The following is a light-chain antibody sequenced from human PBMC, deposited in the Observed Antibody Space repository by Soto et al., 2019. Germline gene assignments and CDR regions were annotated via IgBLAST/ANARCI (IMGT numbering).Light chain of an antibody. V-gene: IGLV2-14*01. Sequence: QSVLTQPASVSGSPGQSITISCTGTSSDVGAYNFVSWYKLHPGEAPKLIIYEVTNRPSGVSERFSGSKSGNTASLTISGLQSEDETDYYCVSYTSSTTYVFGTGTKVTV. CDR3: VSYTSSTTYV. CDR2: EVT. J-gene: IGLJ1*01. CDR1: SSDVGAYNF.